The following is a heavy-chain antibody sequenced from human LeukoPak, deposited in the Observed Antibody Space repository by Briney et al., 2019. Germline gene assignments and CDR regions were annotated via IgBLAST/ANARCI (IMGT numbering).Heavy chain of an antibody. J-gene: IGHJ4*02. CDR3: ARDGGDFWSGYPLDY. CDR1: GFTFSSYW. D-gene: IGHD3-3*01. CDR2: INSDGSST. V-gene: IGHV3-74*01. Sequence: GGSLRLSCAASGFTFSSYWMHWVRQAPGKGLVWVSRINSDGSSTSYADSVKGRFTISRDNAKNTLYLQMNSLRAEYTAVYYCARDGGDFWSGYPLDYWGQGTLVTVSS.